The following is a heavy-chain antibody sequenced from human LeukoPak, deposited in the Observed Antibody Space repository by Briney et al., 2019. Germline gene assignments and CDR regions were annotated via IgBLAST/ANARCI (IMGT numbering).Heavy chain of an antibody. CDR3: ARAGGYASSWAY. Sequence: PGGSLRLSCAASGFTFSSYWMSWVRQAPGKGLEWVANIMQDGREKNYVDSVKGRFNISRDNAKHPLELQMNTLRDEDPAVFYCARAGGYASSWAYWGQGTLVSVSS. CDR2: IMQDGREK. CDR1: GFTFSSYW. J-gene: IGHJ4*02. V-gene: IGHV3-7*01. D-gene: IGHD5-12*01.